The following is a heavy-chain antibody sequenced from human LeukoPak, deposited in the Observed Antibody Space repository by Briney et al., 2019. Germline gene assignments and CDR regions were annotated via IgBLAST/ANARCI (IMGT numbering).Heavy chain of an antibody. D-gene: IGHD3-10*01. Sequence: PSETLSLTCTVSGGSISSSSYYWSWIRQPAGKGPEWIGYIYYSGSTNYNPSLKSRVTISVDTSKNQFSLKLSSVTAADTAVYYCASGRSGSYYKPPNYYYYYYMDVWGKGTTVTISS. CDR2: IYYSGST. CDR1: GGSISSSSYY. V-gene: IGHV4-61*10. CDR3: ASGRSGSYYKPPNYYYYYYMDV. J-gene: IGHJ6*03.